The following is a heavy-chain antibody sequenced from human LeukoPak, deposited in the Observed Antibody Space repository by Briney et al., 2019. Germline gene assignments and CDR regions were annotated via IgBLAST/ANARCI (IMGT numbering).Heavy chain of an antibody. CDR1: EYRFASYY. J-gene: IGHJ3*02. CDR2: INPSGGST. CDR3: ARDRGRVAVAGNDNTFDI. V-gene: IGHV1-46*01. Sequence: ASVKHLCKTSEYRFASYYLNCRRQAPRQRLEWMGVINPSGGSTGNAQKFRGRVTMTRDTSTSTVYMELSSLRSEDTAVYYCARDRGRVAVAGNDNTFDIWGQGTMVTVSS. D-gene: IGHD6-19*01.